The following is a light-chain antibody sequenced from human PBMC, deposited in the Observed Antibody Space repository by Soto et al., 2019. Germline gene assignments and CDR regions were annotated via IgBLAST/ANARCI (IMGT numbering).Light chain of an antibody. J-gene: IGLJ1*01. Sequence: QSVLTQPASVSGSPGQSITISCTGTSSDVGGYNYVSWYQRHPGKAPKLMIYEVSNRPSGVSNRFSGSKSGNTASPTISGLQAEDEADYYCSSYTSSSTHYVFGTGTKVTVL. CDR3: SSYTSSSTHYV. CDR2: EVS. CDR1: SSDVGGYNY. V-gene: IGLV2-14*01.